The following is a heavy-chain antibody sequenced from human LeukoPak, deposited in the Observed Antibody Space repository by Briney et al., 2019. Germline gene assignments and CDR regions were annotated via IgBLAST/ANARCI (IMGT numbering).Heavy chain of an antibody. V-gene: IGHV5-10-1*01. CDR2: IDPSDSYT. J-gene: IGHJ5*02. Sequence: PGASLQISCKGSGYSFTSYWISWVRRMPGKGLEWMGRIDPSDSYTNYSPSFQGHVTISADKSISTAYLQWSSLKASDTAMYYCARSKGATVTTGWFDPWGQGTLVTVSS. CDR1: GYSFTSYW. D-gene: IGHD4-17*01. CDR3: ARSKGATVTTGWFDP.